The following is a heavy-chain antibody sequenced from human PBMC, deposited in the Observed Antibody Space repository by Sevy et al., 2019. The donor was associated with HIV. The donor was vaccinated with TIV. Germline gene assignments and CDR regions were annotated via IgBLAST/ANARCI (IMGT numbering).Heavy chain of an antibody. D-gene: IGHD2-21*02. CDR3: ARIGNCGGDCYSFDY. V-gene: IGHV4-59*13. CDR2: VYYDGST. J-gene: IGHJ4*02. CDR1: GGSISYYH. Sequence: SETLSLTCIVSGGSISYYHWTWIRHSPGKGLEWIGYVYYDGSTKYNPPFKSRVTISVDTSKNQFSLKMRSVTAADTAVYYCARIGNCGGDCYSFDYWGQGTLVTVSS.